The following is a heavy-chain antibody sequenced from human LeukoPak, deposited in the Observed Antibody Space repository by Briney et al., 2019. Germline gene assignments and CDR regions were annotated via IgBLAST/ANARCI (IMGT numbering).Heavy chain of an antibody. V-gene: IGHV4-34*01. CDR2: INHSGST. CDR1: GGSFSGYY. J-gene: IGHJ5*02. Sequence: SETLSLTCAVYGGSFSGYYWSWIRQPPGKGLEWIGEINHSGSTNYNPSLKSRVTISVDTSKNHFSLKLSSVTAADTAVYYCARGSFTRAAAAYNWFDPWGQGTLVTVSS. CDR3: ARGSFTRAAAAYNWFDP. D-gene: IGHD6-13*01.